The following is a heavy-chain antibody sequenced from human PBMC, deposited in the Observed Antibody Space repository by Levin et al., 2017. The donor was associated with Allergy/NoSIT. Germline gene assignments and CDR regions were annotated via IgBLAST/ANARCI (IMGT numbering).Heavy chain of an antibody. CDR2: INHSGST. Sequence: SETLSLTCAVYGGSFSGYYWSWIRQPPGKGLEWIGEINHSGSTNYNPSLKSRVTISVDTSKNQFSLKLSSVTAADTAVYYCARGKGSPGIRWAYGMDVWGQGTTVTVSS. D-gene: IGHD4-23*01. CDR1: GGSFSGYY. V-gene: IGHV4-34*01. CDR3: ARGKGSPGIRWAYGMDV. J-gene: IGHJ6*02.